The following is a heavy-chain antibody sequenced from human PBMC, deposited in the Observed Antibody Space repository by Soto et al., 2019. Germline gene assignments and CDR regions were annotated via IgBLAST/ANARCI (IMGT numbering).Heavy chain of an antibody. D-gene: IGHD2-21*02. CDR3: AREPSGICGGDCAFFDY. V-gene: IGHV1-2*02. J-gene: IGHJ4*02. CDR1: GYTFTGYY. CDR2: INPNSGGT. Sequence: VKVSCKASGYTFTGYYMHWVRQAPGQGLEWMGWINPNSGGTNYAQKFQGRVTMTRDTSISTAYMELSRLRSDDTAVYYCAREPSGICGGDCAFFDYWGQGTLVTVSS.